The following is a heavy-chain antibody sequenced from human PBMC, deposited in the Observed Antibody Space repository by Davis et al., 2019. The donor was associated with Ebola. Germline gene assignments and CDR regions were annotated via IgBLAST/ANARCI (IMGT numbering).Heavy chain of an antibody. Sequence: ASVKVSCKASGYTFTSYYMHWVRQAPGQGLEWMGIINPSGGSTSYAQKFQGRVTMTRDTSTSTVYMELSSLRSEDTAVYYCARSDVGYCSGGSCYPYYYYGMDVWGQGATVTVSS. CDR2: INPSGGST. D-gene: IGHD2-15*01. CDR1: GYTFTSYY. J-gene: IGHJ6*02. CDR3: ARSDVGYCSGGSCYPYYYYGMDV. V-gene: IGHV1-46*01.